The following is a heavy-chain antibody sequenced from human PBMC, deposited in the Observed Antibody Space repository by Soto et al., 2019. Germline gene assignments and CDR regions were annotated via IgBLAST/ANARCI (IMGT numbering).Heavy chain of an antibody. Sequence: QVQLVESGGGVVQPGKSLRLSCAASGFTLSTYGMHWVRQAPGKGLEWVAVIWYDGINKYHADSVKGRFTVSRDNSKNTLFLEMNSLRAEDTAVYYCARELIFDDGFDIWGQGTLVSVSS. CDR1: GFTLSTYG. V-gene: IGHV3-33*01. J-gene: IGHJ3*02. CDR2: IWYDGINK. D-gene: IGHD3-3*01. CDR3: ARELIFDDGFDI.